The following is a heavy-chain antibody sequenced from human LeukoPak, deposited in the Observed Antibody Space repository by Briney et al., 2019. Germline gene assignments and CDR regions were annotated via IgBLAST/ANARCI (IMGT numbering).Heavy chain of an antibody. Sequence: PSETLSLTCTVSGGSISSSSYYWGWIRQPPGKGLEWIGSIYYSGSTYYNPSLKSRVTISVDTSKNQFSLKLSSVTAADTAVYYCARLAMACMAFDYWGQGTLVTVSS. D-gene: IGHD5-18*01. CDR2: IYYSGST. CDR1: GGSISSSSYY. V-gene: IGHV4-39*07. CDR3: ARLAMACMAFDY. J-gene: IGHJ4*02.